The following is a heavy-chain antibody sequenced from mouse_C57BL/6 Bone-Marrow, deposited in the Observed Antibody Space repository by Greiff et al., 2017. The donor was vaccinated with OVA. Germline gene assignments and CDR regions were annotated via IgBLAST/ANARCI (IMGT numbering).Heavy chain of an antibody. V-gene: IGHV5-16*01. J-gene: IGHJ1*03. Sequence: EVKVVESEGGLVQPGSSMKLSCTASGFTFSDYYMAWVRQVPEKGLEWVANINYDGSSTYYLDSLKSRFIISRDNAKNILYLQMSSLKSEDTATYYCASDLWYFDVWGTGTTVTVSS. CDR1: GFTFSDYY. CDR2: INYDGSST. CDR3: ASDLWYFDV.